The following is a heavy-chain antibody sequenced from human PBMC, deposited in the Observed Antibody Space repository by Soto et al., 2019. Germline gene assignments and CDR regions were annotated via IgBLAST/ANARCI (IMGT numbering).Heavy chain of an antibody. Sequence: PSETLSLTCTVSGVSISGYYWSWIRQPPGKGLEWIGYIYYSGSTNYNPSLKSRVTISVGTSKNQFSLNLNSVTAADTAVYYCAPYSGTYYLYWGQGTLVTVSS. D-gene: IGHD1-26*01. CDR3: APYSGTYYLY. V-gene: IGHV4-59*01. CDR1: GVSISGYY. J-gene: IGHJ4*02. CDR2: IYYSGST.